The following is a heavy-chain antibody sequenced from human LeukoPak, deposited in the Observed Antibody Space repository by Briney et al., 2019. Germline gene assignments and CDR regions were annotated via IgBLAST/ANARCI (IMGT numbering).Heavy chain of an antibody. Sequence: GESLKISCKGSGYSFTSYWIGWVRQMPGKGLEWMGIIYPGDSDTRYSPSFQGQVTISADESISTAYLQWSSLKASDTAMYYCARHSYDSSGYYPNIDYWGQGTLVTVSS. CDR1: GYSFTSYW. J-gene: IGHJ4*02. D-gene: IGHD3-22*01. CDR3: ARHSYDSSGYYPNIDY. V-gene: IGHV5-51*01. CDR2: IYPGDSDT.